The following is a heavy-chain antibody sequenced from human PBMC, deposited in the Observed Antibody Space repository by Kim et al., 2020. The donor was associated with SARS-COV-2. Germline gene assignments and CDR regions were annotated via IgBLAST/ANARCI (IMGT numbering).Heavy chain of an antibody. D-gene: IGHD3-9*01. CDR3: ARDGYDILTGYYLGGPNWFDP. CDR2: INAGNGNT. Sequence: ASVKVSCKASGYTFTSYAMHWVRQAPGQRLEWMGWINAGNGNTKYSQKFQGRVTITRDTSASTAYMELSSLRSEDTAVYYCARDGYDILTGYYLGGPNWFDPWGQGTLVTVSS. V-gene: IGHV1-3*01. J-gene: IGHJ5*02. CDR1: GYTFTSYA.